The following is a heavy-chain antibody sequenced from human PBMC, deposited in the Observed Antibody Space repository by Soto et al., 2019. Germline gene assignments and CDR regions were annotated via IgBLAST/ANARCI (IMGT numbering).Heavy chain of an antibody. J-gene: IGHJ4*02. CDR2: IYTSGST. D-gene: IGHD5-12*01. CDR3: ARERGYSGYDYYFDY. V-gene: IGHV4-4*07. CDR1: GGSISSYY. Sequence: SETLSLTCTVSGGSISSYYWSWIRQPAGKGLEWIGRIYTSGSTNYNPSLKSRVTMSVDTSKNQFSLKLSSVTAADTAVYYCARERGYSGYDYYFDYWGQGTLVTGSS.